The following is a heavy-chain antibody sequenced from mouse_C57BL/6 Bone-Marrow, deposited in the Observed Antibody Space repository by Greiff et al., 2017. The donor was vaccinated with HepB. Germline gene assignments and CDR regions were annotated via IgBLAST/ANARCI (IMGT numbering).Heavy chain of an antibody. CDR1: GYSITSGHY. Sequence: EVQLVESGPGLVKPSQSLSLTCSVTGYSITSGHYWNWIRQFPGNKLEWMGYISYDGSNNYNPSLKNRISITRDTSKNQFFLKLNSVTTEDTATYYCAREGNWDDYWGQGTTLTVSS. J-gene: IGHJ2*01. CDR3: AREGNWDDY. V-gene: IGHV3-6*01. D-gene: IGHD4-1*01. CDR2: ISYDGSN.